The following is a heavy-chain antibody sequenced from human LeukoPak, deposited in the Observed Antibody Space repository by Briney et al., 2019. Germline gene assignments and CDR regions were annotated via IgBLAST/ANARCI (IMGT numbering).Heavy chain of an antibody. CDR3: ARDYGWAFNY. J-gene: IGHJ4*02. CDR1: GFTFSSYS. V-gene: IGHV3-48*02. CDR2: ISSTSSTI. Sequence: GGPLRLSCAASGFTFSSYSMNWVRQAPGKGLEWVSYISSTSSTISYAHSVKGRFAISRDNAKNSLYLQMNSLRDEDTAVYYCARDYGWAFNYWGQGTLVSVSS. D-gene: IGHD1-26*01.